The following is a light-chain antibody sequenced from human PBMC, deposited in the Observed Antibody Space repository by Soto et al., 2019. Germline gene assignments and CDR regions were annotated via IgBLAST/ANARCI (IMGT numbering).Light chain of an antibody. CDR2: WAS. CDR1: QSVFYISHNRNY. J-gene: IGKJ4*01. Sequence: DIVMTQSPDSLAVSLGERATINYQSSQSVFYISHNRNYLAWYQQKPGHPPKVLIYWASTRESGVPDRFSGSGSGTDFTLTISSLQAEDVAVYYCQQYYTTPLTFGGGTRVEIK. CDR3: QQYYTTPLT. V-gene: IGKV4-1*01.